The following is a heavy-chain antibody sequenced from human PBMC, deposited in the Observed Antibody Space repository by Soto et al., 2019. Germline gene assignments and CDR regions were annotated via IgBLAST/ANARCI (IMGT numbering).Heavy chain of an antibody. D-gene: IGHD2-2*01. CDR3: ARDLTVYCSSTSCYWGPFDY. V-gene: IGHV1-18*01. J-gene: IGHJ4*02. Sequence: ASVKVSCKASGYTFTSYGISWVRQAPGQGLEWMGWISAYNGNTNYAQKLQGRVTMTTDTSTSTAYMELRSLRSDDTAVYYCARDLTVYCSSTSCYWGPFDYWGPG. CDR1: GYTFTSYG. CDR2: ISAYNGNT.